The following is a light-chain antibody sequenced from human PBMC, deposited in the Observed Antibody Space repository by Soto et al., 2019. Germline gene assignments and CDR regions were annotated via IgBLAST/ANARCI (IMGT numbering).Light chain of an antibody. CDR2: GAS. V-gene: IGKV3-15*01. CDR1: QSVSRN. CDR3: QQYNNWPRRT. J-gene: IGKJ1*01. Sequence: EIVLTQSPGTLSLSPGERATLSCSASQSVSRNLAWYQQKPGQAPRLLIYGASTRATGIPARFSGSGSGTEFTLTISGLQSGDFAVYYCQQYNNWPRRTFGQGTKVDIK.